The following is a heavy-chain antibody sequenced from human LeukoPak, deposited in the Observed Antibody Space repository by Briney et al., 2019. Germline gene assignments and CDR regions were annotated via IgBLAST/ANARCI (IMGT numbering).Heavy chain of an antibody. D-gene: IGHD6-19*01. CDR3: AKGYSVAGTSY. CDR1: GFTFSSYA. Sequence: GGSLRLSCAASGFTFSSYAMSWVRQAPGKGLEWVSAISGSGGSTYYADSVKGRFTISKDNSKNTLYLQMNSLRAEDTAVYYCAKGYSVAGTSYWGQGTLVTVSS. J-gene: IGHJ4*02. V-gene: IGHV3-23*01. CDR2: ISGSGGST.